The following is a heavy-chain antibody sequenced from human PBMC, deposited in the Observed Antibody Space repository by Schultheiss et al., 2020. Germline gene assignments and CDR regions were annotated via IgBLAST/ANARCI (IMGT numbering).Heavy chain of an antibody. Sequence: GGSLRLSCAASGFTFSSYGMHWVRQAPGKGLEWVAVISGSGGSTYYADSVKGRFTISRDNSKNTLYLQMNSLRAEDTAVYYCAKDSSLSGYSYGAFDYWGQGTLVTVSS. V-gene: IGHV3-NL1*01. D-gene: IGHD5-18*01. J-gene: IGHJ4*02. CDR3: AKDSSLSGYSYGAFDY. CDR2: ISGSGGST. CDR1: GFTFSSYG.